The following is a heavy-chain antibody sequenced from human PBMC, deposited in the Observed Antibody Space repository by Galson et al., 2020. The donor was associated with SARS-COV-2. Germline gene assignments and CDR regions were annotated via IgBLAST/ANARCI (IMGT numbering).Heavy chain of an antibody. V-gene: IGHV3-33*01. CDR1: GFRFRSFG. J-gene: IGHJ1*01. D-gene: IGHD3-22*01. CDR2: IWYDGSNT. Sequence: GGSLRLSCATSGFRFRSFGMHWVRQAPGKGLEWVAIIWYDGSNTYYADAVKGRFTISRDNSKDTLYLEMNNLRVDDTAQYYCATASDYDNGGESLPHWGQGTLVIVSP. CDR3: ATASDYDNGGESLPH.